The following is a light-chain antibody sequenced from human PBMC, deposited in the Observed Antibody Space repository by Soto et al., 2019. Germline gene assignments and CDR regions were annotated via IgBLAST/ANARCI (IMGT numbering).Light chain of an antibody. V-gene: IGLV2-14*01. CDR1: SSGVGGYNY. CDR2: DVS. CDR3: SSYTSSSTLV. J-gene: IGLJ2*01. Sequence: QSVLTQPASVSGSPGQSIAISCTGTSSGVGGYNYVSWYQQHPGKAPELMIYDVSSRPSGVSDRFSGSKSGNTASLTISGLQAEDESDYYCSSYTSSSTLVFGGGTKVTVL.